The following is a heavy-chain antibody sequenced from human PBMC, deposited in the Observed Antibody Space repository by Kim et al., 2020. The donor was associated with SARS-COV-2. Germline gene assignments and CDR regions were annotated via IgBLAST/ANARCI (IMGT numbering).Heavy chain of an antibody. J-gene: IGHJ6*02. D-gene: IGHD6-13*01. CDR3: ARDVIAAAGRTFYYYYGMDV. V-gene: IGHV4-39*02. Sequence: RVTISVDTSKNQFSLKLSSVTAADTAVYYCARDVIAAAGRTFYYYYGMDVWGQGTTVTVSS.